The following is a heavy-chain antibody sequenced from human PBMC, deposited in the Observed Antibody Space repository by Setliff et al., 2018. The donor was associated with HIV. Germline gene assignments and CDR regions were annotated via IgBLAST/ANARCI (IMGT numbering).Heavy chain of an antibody. V-gene: IGHV4-59*01. J-gene: IGHJ6*03. D-gene: IGHD3-10*01. Sequence: PSETLSLTCTVSGGSISSYYWSWIRQPPGRGLEWIGYIYYSGSTNYNPSLKGRVTISVGTSKNQFSLKLSSVTAADTAVYYCARPRSGTYRGHYYYYMDVWGKGTTVTVSS. CDR2: IYYSGST. CDR1: GGSISSYY. CDR3: ARPRSGTYRGHYYYYMDV.